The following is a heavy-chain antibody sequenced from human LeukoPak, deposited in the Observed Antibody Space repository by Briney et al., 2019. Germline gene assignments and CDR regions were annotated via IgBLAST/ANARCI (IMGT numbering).Heavy chain of an antibody. V-gene: IGHV3-72*01. CDR2: SRNKANSYTT. CDR1: GFTFSDHY. Sequence: GGSLRLSCAASGFTFSDHYMDWVRQAPGKGLEWVGRSRNKANSYTTEYAASVKGRFTISRDDSKNSLYLQMNSLKTEDTAVYYCARVRTPWAYLTDAFDIWGQGTMVTVSS. CDR3: ARVRTPWAYLTDAFDI. D-gene: IGHD1-26*01. J-gene: IGHJ3*02.